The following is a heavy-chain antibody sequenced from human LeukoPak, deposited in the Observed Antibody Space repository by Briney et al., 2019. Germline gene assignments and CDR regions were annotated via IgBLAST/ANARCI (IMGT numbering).Heavy chain of an antibody. V-gene: IGHV3-66*01. CDR2: IYSGGDT. D-gene: IGHD6-13*01. CDR3: ASPESIITAGSRLDI. CDR1: GFIVSSNY. J-gene: IGHJ3*02. Sequence: GGSLRLSCAASGFIVSSNYMSWVRQAPGKGLEWVSVIYSGGDTYYADSVKGRFTISRDSSKNTLTLQMNSLRAEDTAVYYCASPESIITAGSRLDIWGQGTMVTVPS.